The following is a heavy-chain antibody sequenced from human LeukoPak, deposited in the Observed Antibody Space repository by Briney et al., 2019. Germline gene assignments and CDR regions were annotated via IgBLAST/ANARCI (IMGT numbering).Heavy chain of an antibody. CDR3: ANSPLYGDYADSYWYFDL. Sequence: GGSLRLSCAASGFTFSSYAMSWVRQAPGKGLEWVSAISGSGGSTYYADSVKGRFTISRDNSKNTLYLQMNSLRAEDTAVYYCANSPLYGDYADSYWYFDLWGRGTLVTVSS. CDR1: GFTFSSYA. V-gene: IGHV3-23*01. J-gene: IGHJ2*01. D-gene: IGHD4-17*01. CDR2: ISGSGGST.